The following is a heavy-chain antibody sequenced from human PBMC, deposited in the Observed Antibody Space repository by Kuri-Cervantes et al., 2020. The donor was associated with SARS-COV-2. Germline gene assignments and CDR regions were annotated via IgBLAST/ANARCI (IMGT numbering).Heavy chain of an antibody. V-gene: IGHV3-48*02. CDR2: ISSSSTI. D-gene: IGHD3-9*01. J-gene: IGHJ4*02. Sequence: GESLKISCAASGFTFSSYSMNWVRQAPGKGLEWVSYISSSSTIYYAGSVKGRFTISRDNAKNSLYLQMNSLRDEDTAVYYCARTYYDILTGYCPFDYWGQGTLVTVSS. CDR1: GFTFSSYS. CDR3: ARTYYDILTGYCPFDY.